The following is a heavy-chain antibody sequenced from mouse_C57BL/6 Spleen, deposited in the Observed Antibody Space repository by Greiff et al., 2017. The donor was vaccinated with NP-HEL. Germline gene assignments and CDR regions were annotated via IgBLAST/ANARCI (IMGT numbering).Heavy chain of an antibody. CDR1: GFTFSDYY. V-gene: IGHV5-16*01. CDR2: INYDGSST. D-gene: IGHD1-1*01. Sequence: EVKLMESEGGLVQPGSSMKLSCTASGFTFSDYYMAWVRQVPEKGLEWVANINYDGSSTYYLDSLKSRFIISRDNAKNILYLQMSSLKSEDTATYYCARDQGYGSTVYFDYWGQGTTLTVSS. J-gene: IGHJ2*01. CDR3: ARDQGYGSTVYFDY.